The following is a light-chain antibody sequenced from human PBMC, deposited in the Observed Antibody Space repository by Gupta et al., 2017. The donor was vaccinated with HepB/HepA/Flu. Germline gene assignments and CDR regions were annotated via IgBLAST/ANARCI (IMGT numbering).Light chain of an antibody. CDR1: QSVSSN. V-gene: IGKV3D-15*01. CDR2: GAS. Sequence: EIVMTQSQATLSVSPGERATLSCRASQSVSSNLAWYQQKPGQAPRLLIYGASSRATGIPDRFSGSGSGTEFTLTISSRQSEDFVIYYCQQYDNWPIYTFGQGTKLEIK. CDR3: QQYDNWPIYT. J-gene: IGKJ2*01.